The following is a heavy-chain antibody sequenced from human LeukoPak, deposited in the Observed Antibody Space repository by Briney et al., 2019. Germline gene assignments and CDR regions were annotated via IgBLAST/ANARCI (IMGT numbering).Heavy chain of an antibody. CDR2: TIPILGIA. CDR3: ASHYESTNP. J-gene: IGHJ5*02. D-gene: IGHD4-17*01. V-gene: IGHV1-69*04. Sequence: ASVKVSCKASGGTFSSYAISWVRQAPGQGLEWMGRTIPILGIANYAQKFQGRVTITADKSTSTAYMELSSLRSEDTAVYYCASHYESTNPWGQGTLVTVSS. CDR1: GGTFSSYA.